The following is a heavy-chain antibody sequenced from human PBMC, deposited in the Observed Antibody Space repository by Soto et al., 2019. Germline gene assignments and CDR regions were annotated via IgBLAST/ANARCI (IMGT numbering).Heavy chain of an antibody. CDR2: IIPIFGTT. J-gene: IGHJ6*02. CDR1: GGTFSSYA. D-gene: IGHD1-26*01. V-gene: IGHV1-69*06. Sequence: QVQLVQSGADVKKPGSSVKVSCKASGGTFSSYAISWVRQAPGQGLEWMGGIIPIFGTTNYARRFQGRVTITADKSTSTAYMELRSLRSEDTAVYYCARGTLSGSYYYYGLDVWGQGTTVTVSS. CDR3: ARGTLSGSYYYYGLDV.